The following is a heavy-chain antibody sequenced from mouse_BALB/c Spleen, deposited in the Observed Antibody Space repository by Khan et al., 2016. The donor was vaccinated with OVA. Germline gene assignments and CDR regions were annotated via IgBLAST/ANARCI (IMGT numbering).Heavy chain of an antibody. D-gene: IGHD1-1*01. CDR2: ITYSGNT. V-gene: IGHV3-2*02. CDR1: GYSITSDYA. Sequence: VQLKQSGPGLVKPSQSLSLTCTVTGYSITSDYAWNWIRQFPGNKLEWMGYITYSGNTKYNPSLKSRFSITRDTSKNQFFLQLNSVTIEDTATNYCARVYGGDFDYWGQGTTLTVSS. CDR3: ARVYGGDFDY. J-gene: IGHJ2*01.